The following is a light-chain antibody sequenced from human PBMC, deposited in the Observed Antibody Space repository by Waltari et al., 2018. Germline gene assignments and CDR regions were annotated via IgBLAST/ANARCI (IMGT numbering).Light chain of an antibody. V-gene: IGKV1-5*03. J-gene: IGKJ1*01. CDR2: KTS. CDR1: QNLNNW. Sequence: DIQMTQSPSTLSASVGYRVTISCRASQNLNNWLAWYQQKPGKAPKMLIDKTSTLESGVPSRFSGSGSGTEFTLTISSLQPDDFATYFCQQYHTYWTFGQGTRVEIK. CDR3: QQYHTYWT.